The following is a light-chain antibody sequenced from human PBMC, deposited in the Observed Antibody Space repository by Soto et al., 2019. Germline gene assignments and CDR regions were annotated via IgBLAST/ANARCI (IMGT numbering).Light chain of an antibody. CDR2: DAS. V-gene: IGKV3-11*01. CDR3: QQRSNWPPIT. Sequence: DIVLTQSPATLSLSPGERATLSCRASQSVSSYLAWYQQKPGQAPRLLIFDASTRATGIPARFSGSGSGTDFTLTISSLQPEDAAVYYCQQRSNWPPITFGQGTRVEIK. CDR1: QSVSSY. J-gene: IGKJ5*01.